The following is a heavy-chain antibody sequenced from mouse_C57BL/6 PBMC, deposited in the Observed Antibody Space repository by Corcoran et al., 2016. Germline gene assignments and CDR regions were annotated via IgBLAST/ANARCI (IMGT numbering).Heavy chain of an antibody. Sequence: QIQLQQSGPELVKPGASVKISCKACGYIFTDYYINGVKQRPGQGLEGIGWIYPGSGNTKYNEKFKGKATLTVDTSSSTAYMQLSSLTSEDSAVYFCARAGTGYFDYWGQGTTLTVSS. CDR3: ARAGTGYFDY. CDR2: IYPGSGNT. V-gene: IGHV1-84*01. CDR1: GYIFTDYY. D-gene: IGHD4-1*01. J-gene: IGHJ2*01.